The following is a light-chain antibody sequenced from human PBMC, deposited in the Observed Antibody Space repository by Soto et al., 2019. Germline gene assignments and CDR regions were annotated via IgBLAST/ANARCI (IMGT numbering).Light chain of an antibody. CDR2: VAS. Sequence: DIQMTQCPSSLSASVGDTVSITCQASHDIDNYLNWYQQKPGKAPKLLIYVASNLETGVPSRFSGSGSGTDFSLTITSLQPEDIATYYCQQYNSFPFTLGPGTKVDIK. J-gene: IGKJ3*01. CDR1: HDIDNY. V-gene: IGKV1-33*01. CDR3: QQYNSFPFT.